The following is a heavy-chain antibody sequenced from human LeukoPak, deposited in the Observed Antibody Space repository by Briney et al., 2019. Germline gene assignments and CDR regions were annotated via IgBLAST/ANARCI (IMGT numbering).Heavy chain of an antibody. CDR3: ARDLGKQLVSLTDY. CDR2: ISGSGSYI. J-gene: IGHJ4*02. Sequence: PGGSLRLSCAASGFTFNDYSMNWVRQAPGKGLEWVSSISGSGSYIYYAESVKGRFTISRDNTENALYLQMNSLRAEDTAVYYCARDLGKQLVSLTDYWGQGPLVTVSS. V-gene: IGHV3-21*01. D-gene: IGHD6-6*01. CDR1: GFTFNDYS.